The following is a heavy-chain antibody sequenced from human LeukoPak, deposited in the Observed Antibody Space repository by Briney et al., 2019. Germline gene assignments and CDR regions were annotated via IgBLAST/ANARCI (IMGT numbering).Heavy chain of an antibody. CDR3: ARDPQRAYYFDY. CDR2: IYSGGST. D-gene: IGHD6-25*01. J-gene: IGHJ4*02. CDR1: GFTVSSNY. V-gene: IGHV3-53*01. Sequence: GSLRLSCAASGFTVSSNYMSWVRQAPGKGLEWVSIIYSGGSTYYADSVKGRFTISRDNSKNTLYLQMNSLRAEDTAVYYCARDPQRAYYFDYWGQGTLVTVSS.